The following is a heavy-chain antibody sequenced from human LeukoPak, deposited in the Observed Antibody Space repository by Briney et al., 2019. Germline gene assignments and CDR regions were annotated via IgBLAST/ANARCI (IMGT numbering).Heavy chain of an antibody. D-gene: IGHD1-26*01. CDR2: INPNSGGT. CDR3: ARDEGSISESYYLDY. CDR1: GYTFTGYY. Sequence: ASVKVSCKASGYTFTGYYMHWVRQAPGQGLEWMGWINPNSGGTNYAQKFQGRVTMTRDTSISTAYMELSRLRSDDTAVYYCARDEGSISESYYLDYWGQGTLVTVSS. J-gene: IGHJ4*02. V-gene: IGHV1-2*02.